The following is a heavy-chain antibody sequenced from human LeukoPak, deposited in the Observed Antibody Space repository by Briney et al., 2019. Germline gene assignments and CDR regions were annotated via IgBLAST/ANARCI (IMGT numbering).Heavy chain of an antibody. CDR3: AKDPASSSWYYYFDY. Sequence: GGSLRLSCAASGFTFSSYAMSWVRQAPGKGLEWVSTITGSGDTIYYADSVKGRFTISRDNSKNTLYLQMNSLRAEDTAVYYRAKDPASSSWYYYFDYWGQGTLVSVSS. J-gene: IGHJ4*02. V-gene: IGHV3-23*01. D-gene: IGHD6-13*01. CDR2: ITGSGDTI. CDR1: GFTFSSYA.